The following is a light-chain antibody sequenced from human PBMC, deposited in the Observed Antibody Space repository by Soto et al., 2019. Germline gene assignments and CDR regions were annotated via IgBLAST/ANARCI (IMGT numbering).Light chain of an antibody. CDR3: QQYDSLPT. CDR2: GAS. V-gene: IGKV1-33*01. CDR1: HDITNY. Sequence: DIPMTQSPSSLSASVGDRVTITCQASHDITNYLNWYQQKPGKGPRLLIYGASNLETGVPSRFSGSGFGTDFSFTISSLQPEDFATYYCQQYDSLPTFGGGTKVELK. J-gene: IGKJ4*01.